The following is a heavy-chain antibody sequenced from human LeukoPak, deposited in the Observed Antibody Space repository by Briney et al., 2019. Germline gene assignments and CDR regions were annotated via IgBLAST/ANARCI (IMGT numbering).Heavy chain of an antibody. Sequence: GTSLRLSCVASGFTFNYYAIHWVRQASGKGLEWVAVISFDGKNKFYADSVKGRFTISRDNSKNTLYLQMNSLKPEDTAVYFCARDSRLKWTEYYFDFWGQGTLVTVSS. CDR3: ARDSRLKWTEYYFDF. CDR1: GFTFNYYA. D-gene: IGHD3/OR15-3a*01. J-gene: IGHJ4*02. CDR2: ISFDGKNK. V-gene: IGHV3-30*04.